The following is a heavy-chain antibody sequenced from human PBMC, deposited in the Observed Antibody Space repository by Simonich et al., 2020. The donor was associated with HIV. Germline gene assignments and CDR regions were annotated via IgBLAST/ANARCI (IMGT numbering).Heavy chain of an antibody. V-gene: IGHV3-7*01. J-gene: IGHJ4*02. CDR3: AREGSSSWYLDY. D-gene: IGHD6-13*01. CDR1: GFTFRSYW. CDR2: KKQDGREK. Sequence: EVQLVESGGGLVQPGGSLRLSCAASGFTFRSYWMSWVRQAQGKGLGWVANKKQDGREKYWVESVKGRFTISRDNATNSLYLQMNSLRAEDTAVYYCAREGSSSWYLDYWGQGTLVTVSS.